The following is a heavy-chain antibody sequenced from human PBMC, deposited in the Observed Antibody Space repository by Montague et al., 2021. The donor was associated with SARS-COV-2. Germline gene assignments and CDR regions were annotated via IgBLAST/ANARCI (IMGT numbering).Heavy chain of an antibody. J-gene: IGHJ5*02. CDR2: INGASSRT. V-gene: IGHV3-11*05. CDR1: GFIFSDYN. CDR3: ARGISLFDP. Sequence: SLRLSCVASGFIFSDYNMTWIRQTPGKGLEWISYINGASSRTNYADSVKGRFTISRDNAKNSLFLQMNSLRVEDTAVYYCARGISLFDPWGQGTLVTVSS.